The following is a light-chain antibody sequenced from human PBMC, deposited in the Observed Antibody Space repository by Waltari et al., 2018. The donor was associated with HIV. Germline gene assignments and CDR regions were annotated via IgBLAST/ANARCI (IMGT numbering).Light chain of an antibody. CDR3: VLYMGSGIWV. CDR2: STN. V-gene: IGLV8-61*01. Sequence: QTVVTQETSFSVSPGGTVTLTCGLSSGSVATSYYPTWNPQTPGQAPRTLIYSTNTRSSGVPDRFSGSILGNKAALTITGAQADDESDYYCVLYMGSGIWVFGGGTKLTVL. J-gene: IGLJ3*02. CDR1: SGSVATSYY.